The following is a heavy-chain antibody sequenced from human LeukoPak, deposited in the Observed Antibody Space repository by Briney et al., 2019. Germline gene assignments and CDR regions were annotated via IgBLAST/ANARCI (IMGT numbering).Heavy chain of an antibody. V-gene: IGHV3-9*01. D-gene: IGHD2-2*01. J-gene: IGHJ4*02. Sequence: AGGSLRLSCAASGFTFDDYAMHWVRQAPGKGLEWVSGISWNSGSIGYADSVKGRFTISRDNAKNSLYLQMNSLRAEDTALYYCAKGYCSSTSCYPGGYWGQGTLVTVSS. CDR1: GFTFDDYA. CDR3: AKGYCSSTSCYPGGY. CDR2: ISWNSGSI.